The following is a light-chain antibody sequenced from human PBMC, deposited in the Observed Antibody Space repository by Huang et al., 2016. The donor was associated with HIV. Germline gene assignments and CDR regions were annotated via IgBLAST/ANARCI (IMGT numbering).Light chain of an antibody. CDR1: QSLLHSDGKTY. CDR2: EVS. J-gene: IGKJ3*01. CDR3: MQSIQLPPT. Sequence: DIVMTQTPLSLSVTPGQPASISCKSSQSLLHSDGKTYLFWYLQKPGQSPQLLIDEVSNRFSGVPDRFSGSGSGTDFTLKISRVEAEDVGVYYCMQSIQLPPTFGPGTTVDIK. V-gene: IGKV2D-29*02.